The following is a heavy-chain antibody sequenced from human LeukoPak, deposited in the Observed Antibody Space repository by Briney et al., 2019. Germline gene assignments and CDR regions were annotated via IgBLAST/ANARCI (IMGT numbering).Heavy chain of an antibody. Sequence: ASVKVSCKASVYTFTNFGTSWVRQAPGQGLEWMGWISAYNGNTNYAQKFQGRVTMTTDTSTSTGYMELRSLRSDDTAVYYCARLRLSGSYSPLDAFDIWGQGTVVTISS. D-gene: IGHD3-10*01. V-gene: IGHV1-18*01. CDR1: VYTFTNFG. CDR2: ISAYNGNT. CDR3: ARLRLSGSYSPLDAFDI. J-gene: IGHJ3*02.